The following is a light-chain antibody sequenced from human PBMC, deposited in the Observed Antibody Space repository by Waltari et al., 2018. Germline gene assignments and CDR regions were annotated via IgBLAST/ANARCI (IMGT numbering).Light chain of an antibody. J-gene: IGLJ2*01. CDR3: QSSDSSTGVV. CDR2: ADN. V-gene: IGLV6-57*02. Sequence: KFMLTQPHSVSESPGKTVTISCPGSSGSIDTNYVQWYQQRPGSAPRTVIYADNQRPSGVPDRFSGSIDSSSNSASLTISGLKTEDEADYYCQSSDSSTGVVFGGGTKLTVL. CDR1: SGSIDTNY.